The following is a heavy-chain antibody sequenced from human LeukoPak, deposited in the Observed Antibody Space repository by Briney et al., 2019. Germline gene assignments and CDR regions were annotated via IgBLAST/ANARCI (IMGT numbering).Heavy chain of an antibody. CDR2: ISISGTSI. CDR3: AREGRMDV. Sequence: GGSLRLSCAASGFTFSSYSMNWVRQAPGKGPEWVSYISISGTSIYYADSVKGRFTISRDNAKNSLYLQMNSLRAEDTAVYYCAREGRMDVWGQGTTVTVSS. CDR1: GFTFSSYS. V-gene: IGHV3-48*01. J-gene: IGHJ6*02.